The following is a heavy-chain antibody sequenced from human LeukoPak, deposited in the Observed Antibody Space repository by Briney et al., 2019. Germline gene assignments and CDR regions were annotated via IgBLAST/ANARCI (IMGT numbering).Heavy chain of an antibody. CDR1: GFIFRSYA. CDR2: VSYDGSNE. D-gene: IGHD2-15*01. V-gene: IGHV3-30-3*01. J-gene: IGHJ4*02. CDR3: ARGGILPDY. Sequence: GGSLRLSCAASGFIFRSYAMHWVRQALGKGLEWVAAVSYDGSNEYYADSVKGRFTISRDNSKNTLYVQMNSLRAADTAVYYCARGGILPDYWGQGTLVTVSS.